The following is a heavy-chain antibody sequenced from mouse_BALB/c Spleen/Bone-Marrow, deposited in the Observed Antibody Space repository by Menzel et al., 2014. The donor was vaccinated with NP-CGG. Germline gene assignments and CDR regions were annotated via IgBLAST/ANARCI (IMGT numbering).Heavy chain of an antibody. Sequence: EVQLVESGGDLVKPGGSLKLSCAASGFTFSSYGMSWVRQTPDKGLEWVATISSGGVYTYYPDSVKGRFTISRDNAKNTLYLQMSSLKSEDTAMYYRARRTGTDYYALDYWGQGTSVTVSS. V-gene: IGHV5-6*01. CDR3: ARRTGTDYYALDY. D-gene: IGHD4-1*01. CDR2: ISSGGVYT. CDR1: GFTFSSYG. J-gene: IGHJ4*01.